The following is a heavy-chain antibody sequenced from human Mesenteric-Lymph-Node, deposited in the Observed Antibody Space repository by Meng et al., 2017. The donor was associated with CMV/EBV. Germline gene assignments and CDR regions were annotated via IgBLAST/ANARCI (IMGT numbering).Heavy chain of an antibody. D-gene: IGHD3-22*01. Sequence: GFSLTTAGVGGGWIRQPPGKALEWLAVVYWNDAKLYSPSLRSRLSISKDTSRNQVVLTMTDMDPEDTATYYCARPFYFDSSGYFFDHWGQGALVTVSS. CDR2: VYWNDAK. CDR3: ARPFYFDSSGYFFDH. V-gene: IGHV2-5*01. CDR1: GFSLTTAGVG. J-gene: IGHJ4*02.